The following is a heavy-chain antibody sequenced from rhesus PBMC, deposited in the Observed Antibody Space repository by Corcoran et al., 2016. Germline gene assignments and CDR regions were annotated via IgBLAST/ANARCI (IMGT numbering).Heavy chain of an antibody. J-gene: IGHJ4*01. CDR3: AREYCSGGVCYAEY. CDR1: GASISSYC. CDR2: INGNMVST. D-gene: IGHD2-8*01. Sequence: QVQLQESGPELVKPSETLSLPCAVSGASISSYCWSWFSQPPGKGRECIGEINGNMVSTYYNPSLKSRVTISKDASKNQFSLKLSAVTAADTAVYYCAREYCSGGVCYAEYWGQGVLVTVSS. V-gene: IGHV4-80*01.